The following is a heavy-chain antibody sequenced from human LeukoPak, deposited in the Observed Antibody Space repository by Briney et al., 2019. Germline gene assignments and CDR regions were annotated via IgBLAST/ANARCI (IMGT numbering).Heavy chain of an antibody. CDR3: VRVGAAFLDDAFDI. Sequence: GGSLRLSCAASGFTFSSYWMHWVRQAPGKGLVWVSRINSDESITTYAGPVKGQFTISRDNAKNSLYLQMNSLRAEDTAVYYCVRVGAAFLDDAFDIWGQGTMVTVSS. CDR1: GFTFSSYW. D-gene: IGHD2-15*01. CDR2: INSDESIT. V-gene: IGHV3-74*01. J-gene: IGHJ3*02.